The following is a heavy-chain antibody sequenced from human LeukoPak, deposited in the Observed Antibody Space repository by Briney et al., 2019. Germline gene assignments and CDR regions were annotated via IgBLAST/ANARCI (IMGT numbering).Heavy chain of an antibody. J-gene: IGHJ2*01. Sequence: PGGSLRLSCAASGFTLSSYWMSWVRQAPGTGLEWVANIKQDGSEKYYVDSVKGRFTISRDNAKNSLYLQMNSLRAEDTAVYYCARSPISGYWYFDLWGRGTLVTVSS. CDR2: IKQDGSEK. D-gene: IGHD3-10*01. CDR1: GFTLSSYW. V-gene: IGHV3-7*01. CDR3: ARSPISGYWYFDL.